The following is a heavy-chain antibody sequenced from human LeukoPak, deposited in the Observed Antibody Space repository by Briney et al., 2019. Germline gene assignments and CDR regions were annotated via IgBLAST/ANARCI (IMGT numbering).Heavy chain of an antibody. Sequence: ASVKVSCKASGYSFTSYYIHWVRQAPGQGLEWMGWINPNSGGTNYAQKFQGRVTVTRDTSISTAYMELSRLRSDDTAVYYCARETYGSGSLIDCWGQGTLVTVSS. D-gene: IGHD3-10*01. V-gene: IGHV1-2*02. CDR1: GYSFTSYY. CDR3: ARETYGSGSLIDC. CDR2: INPNSGGT. J-gene: IGHJ4*02.